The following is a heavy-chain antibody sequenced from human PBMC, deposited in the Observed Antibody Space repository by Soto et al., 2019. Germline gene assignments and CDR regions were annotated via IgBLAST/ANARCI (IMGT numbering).Heavy chain of an antibody. CDR1: GGTFSIYA. V-gene: IGHV1-69*13. Sequence: ASVKVSCKASGGTFSIYAISWVRQAPGQGLEWMGGIIPIFGTANYAQKFQGRVTITADESTSTAYMELSSLRSEDTAVYYCARRGYPTATPFDDWGQGTLVTVSS. D-gene: IGHD5-18*01. J-gene: IGHJ4*02. CDR3: ARRGYPTATPFDD. CDR2: IIPIFGTA.